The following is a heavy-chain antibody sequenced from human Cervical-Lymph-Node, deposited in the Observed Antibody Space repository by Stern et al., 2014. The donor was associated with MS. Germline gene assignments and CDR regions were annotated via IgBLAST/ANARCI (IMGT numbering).Heavy chain of an antibody. Sequence: QVQLQESGPGLVRPSGTLSLTCAVSGDSISNDNWWSWVRQPPGKGLEWSGAVYNTGSANYDPSLNSRVTISVDKSKNQFSLRLTSMTAADTAVYYCARDQGFQLMNSWGQGTLVIVSS. J-gene: IGHJ4*02. CDR2: VYNTGSA. D-gene: IGHD2-2*01. CDR3: ARDQGFQLMNS. V-gene: IGHV4-4*02. CDR1: GDSISNDNW.